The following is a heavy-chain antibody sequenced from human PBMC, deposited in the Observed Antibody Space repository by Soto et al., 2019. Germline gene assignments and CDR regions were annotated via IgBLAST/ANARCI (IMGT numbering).Heavy chain of an antibody. CDR1: GYTFTNYW. J-gene: IGHJ6*02. D-gene: IGHD2-2*01. V-gene: IGHV5-10-1*01. Sequence: GESLKISCKGSGYTFTNYWIAWVRQMPVKGLEWMGRIDPSDSYTNYSPSFQGHVTISADKSISTAYLQWSSLKASDTAMYYCASSPRGYCSSTSCRELGNYYGMDVWGQGTTVTVSS. CDR2: IDPSDSYT. CDR3: ASSPRGYCSSTSCRELGNYYGMDV.